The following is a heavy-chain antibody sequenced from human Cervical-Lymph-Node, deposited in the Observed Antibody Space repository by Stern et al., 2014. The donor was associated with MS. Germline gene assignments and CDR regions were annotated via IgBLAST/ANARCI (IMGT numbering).Heavy chain of an antibody. CDR1: GFKFSIYW. D-gene: IGHD1-14*01. CDR2: IYPGDSET. V-gene: IGHV5-51*01. J-gene: IGHJ4*02. Sequence: MQLVQSGAELIRPGESLKISCKGSGFKFSIYWIAWVRQMPGKGLEWMGIIYPGDSETRYGPSFQGQVTMSADKSTSTAYLQWSSLNASDTAMYFCARQTTAWASDVWGQGTLVTVSS. CDR3: ARQTTAWASDV.